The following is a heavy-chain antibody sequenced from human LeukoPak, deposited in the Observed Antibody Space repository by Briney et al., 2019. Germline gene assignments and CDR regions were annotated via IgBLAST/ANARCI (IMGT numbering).Heavy chain of an antibody. V-gene: IGHV3-23*01. CDR3: ARQFFHCSSTSCYDGVGGQPRDY. CDR2: ISGSGGST. CDR1: GFTFSSYA. Sequence: GGSLRLSCAASGFTFSSYAMSWVRQAPGKGLEWVSAISGSGGSTYYADSVKGRFTISRDNSKNTLYLQMNSLRAEDTAVYYCARQFFHCSSTSCYDGVGGQPRDYWGQGTLVTVSS. D-gene: IGHD2-2*01. J-gene: IGHJ4*02.